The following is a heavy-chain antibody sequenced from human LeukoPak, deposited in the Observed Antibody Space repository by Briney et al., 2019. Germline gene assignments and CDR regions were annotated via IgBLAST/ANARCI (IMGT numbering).Heavy chain of an antibody. CDR1: GYTFTSYA. CDR3: ARAWENSYSSGWYYY. Sequence: GASVKVSCKASGYTFTSYAMNWVRQTPGQGLEWMGWINTNTGNPTYAQGFTGRVVFSLDTSVSTAYLQISSLKAEDTAVYYCARAWENSYSSGWYYYWGKGTLVTVSS. J-gene: IGHJ4*02. CDR2: INTNTGNP. V-gene: IGHV7-4-1*02. D-gene: IGHD6-19*01.